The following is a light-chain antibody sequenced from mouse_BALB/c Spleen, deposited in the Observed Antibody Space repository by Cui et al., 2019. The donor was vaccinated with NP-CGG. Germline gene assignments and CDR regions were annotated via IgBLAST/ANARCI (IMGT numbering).Light chain of an antibody. Sequence: QAVVAQESALTTPPGETVTFTCRSSTGTVTTSNYANWVQEKPDHLFTGLIGGTNNRVPGVPARFSGSLIGDKAALTITGAQTEDEAIYFCALWYSNHWVFGGGTKLTVL. CDR3: ALWYSNHWV. J-gene: IGLJ1*01. V-gene: IGLV1*01. CDR1: TGTVTTSNY. CDR2: GTN.